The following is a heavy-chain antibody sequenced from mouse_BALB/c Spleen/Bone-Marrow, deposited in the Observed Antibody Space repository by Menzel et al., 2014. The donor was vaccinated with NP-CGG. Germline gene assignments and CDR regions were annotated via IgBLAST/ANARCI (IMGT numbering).Heavy chain of an antibody. V-gene: IGHV5-9-3*01. D-gene: IGHD3-1*01. CDR1: GFTFSSYA. CDR3: ARRSDLRASMDY. CDR2: ISSGGSDT. J-gene: IGHJ4*01. Sequence: EVKVVESGGGLVKPGGPLKLSCTTSGFTFSSYAMSWVRQTPEKRLEWVAVISSGGSDTYYPDSVKGRFTVSRDNAKNTLYLQMSSLRSEDTALYYCARRSDLRASMDYWGQGTSVTVSS.